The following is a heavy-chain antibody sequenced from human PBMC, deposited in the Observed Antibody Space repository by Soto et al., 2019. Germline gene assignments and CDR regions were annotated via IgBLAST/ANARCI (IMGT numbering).Heavy chain of an antibody. J-gene: IGHJ4*02. D-gene: IGHD2-21*02. Sequence: QVQLVQSGAEVKKPGSSVKVSCKASGGTFSSYAISWVRQAPGQGLEWMGGIIPIFGTANYAQKFQGRVTITADESTRTVYREVRSLRSEDTAVYYCARSYCGGDCYWRDLTEFDYWGQGPLVAVSS. CDR3: ARSYCGGDCYWRDLTEFDY. CDR1: GGTFSSYA. CDR2: IIPIFGTA. V-gene: IGHV1-69*12.